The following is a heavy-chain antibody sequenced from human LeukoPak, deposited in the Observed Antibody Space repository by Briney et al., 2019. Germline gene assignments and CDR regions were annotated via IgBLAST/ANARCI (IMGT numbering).Heavy chain of an antibody. CDR1: GYTLTELS. CDR2: FDPEDGET. CDR3: ATDPTTVTTGARGGY. Sequence: ASVKVSCKVSGYTLTELSVHWVRQAPRKGLEWMGGFDPEDGETIYAQKFQGRVTMTEDTSTDTAYMELSSLRSEDTAVYYCATDPTTVTTGARGGYWGQGTLVTVSS. J-gene: IGHJ4*02. D-gene: IGHD4-17*01. V-gene: IGHV1-24*01.